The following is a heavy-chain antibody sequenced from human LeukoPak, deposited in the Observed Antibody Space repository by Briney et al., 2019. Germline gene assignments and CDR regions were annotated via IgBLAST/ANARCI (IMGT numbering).Heavy chain of an antibody. CDR1: GFTFSSYW. D-gene: IGHD3-22*01. J-gene: IGHJ3*02. CDR2: IYSGGST. V-gene: IGHV3-66*01. CDR3: ARGGSWEGSGYSLGAFDI. Sequence: PGGSLRLSCAASGFTFSSYWMSWVRQAPGKGLEWVSLIYSGGSTYYADSVKGRFTISRDNSKNTLYLQMNSLRAEDTAVYYCARGGSWEGSGYSLGAFDIWGQGTMVTVSS.